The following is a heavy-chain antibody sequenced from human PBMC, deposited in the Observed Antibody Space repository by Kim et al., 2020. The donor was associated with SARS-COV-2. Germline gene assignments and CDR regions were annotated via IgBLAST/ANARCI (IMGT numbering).Heavy chain of an antibody. D-gene: IGHD3-3*01. J-gene: IGHJ3*02. V-gene: IGHV3-15*01. CDR2: LKNKADGGPS. CDR1: EFTFTTVW. CDR3: VTELSGAFHI. Sequence: GGSLRLSCAASEFTFTTVWMNWVRQAPGKGLEWVGLLKNKADGGPSDYAAPVKGRFSISWAESKRTLYLHMNSLKLEDTADYYCVTELSGAFHIWGQGT.